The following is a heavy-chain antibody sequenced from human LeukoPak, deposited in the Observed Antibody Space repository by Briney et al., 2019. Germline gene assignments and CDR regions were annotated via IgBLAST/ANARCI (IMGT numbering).Heavy chain of an antibody. CDR3: TRNGAYALDS. CDR2: IYYSGST. V-gene: IGHV4-59*12. D-gene: IGHD4-17*01. J-gene: IGHJ4*02. Sequence: SETLSLTCTVSGGSISSYYWSWIRQPPGKGLEWIGYIYYSGSTNYNPSLKSRVTISVDTSKNQFSLRLSSLTAADTAVYYCTRNGAYALDSWGQGTLVTVSS. CDR1: GGSISSYY.